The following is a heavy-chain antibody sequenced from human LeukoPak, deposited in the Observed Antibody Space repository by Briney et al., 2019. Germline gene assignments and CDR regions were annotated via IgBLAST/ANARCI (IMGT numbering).Heavy chain of an antibody. D-gene: IGHD2/OR15-2a*01. CDR2: IRTDGTI. Sequence: GGSLRLSCEASGFTSFDFPMNWVRKAPGKGLEWFSHIRTDGTITYADSVKGRFTISRDDAKTSVYLQMNSLRDEDTAIYYCARDNIWAFDIWGQGTMVTVAS. CDR3: ARDNIWAFDI. J-gene: IGHJ3*02. CDR1: GFTSFDFP. V-gene: IGHV3-69-1*01.